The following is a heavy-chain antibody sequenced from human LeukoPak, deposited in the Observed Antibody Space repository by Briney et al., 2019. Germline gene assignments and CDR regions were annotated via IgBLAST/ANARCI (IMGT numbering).Heavy chain of an antibody. D-gene: IGHD3-10*01. J-gene: IGHJ3*01. CDR2: INQDGGDM. Sequence: PGGSLRLSCAASGFIFNTFWMNWVRLTPGKGLEWVAKINQDGGDMYYVDSVKGRFFVSRDNARNLVYLQMNSLRVDDTAVYYCARDFPGIGRGTFDFWGQGTIIIVSS. CDR1: GFIFNTFW. CDR3: ARDFPGIGRGTFDF. V-gene: IGHV3-7*03.